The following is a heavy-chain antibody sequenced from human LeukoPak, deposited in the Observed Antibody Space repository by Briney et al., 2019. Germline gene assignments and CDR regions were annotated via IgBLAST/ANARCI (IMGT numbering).Heavy chain of an antibody. D-gene: IGHD2-2*01. CDR1: GFTFSSDA. Sequence: GGSLRLSCAASGFTFSSDAMSWVRQAPGKGLEWVSAISGSGGSTYYADSVKGRFTISRDNSKNTLYLQINSLRAEDMALYYCAKSSDGSTSFDQWGQGTLVTVSS. V-gene: IGHV3-23*01. CDR3: AKSSDGSTSFDQ. CDR2: ISGSGGST. J-gene: IGHJ4*02.